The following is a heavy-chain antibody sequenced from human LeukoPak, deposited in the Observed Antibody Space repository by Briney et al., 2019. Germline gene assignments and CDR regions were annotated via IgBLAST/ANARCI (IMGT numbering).Heavy chain of an antibody. D-gene: IGHD1-14*01. V-gene: IGHV3-11*05. J-gene: IGHJ4*02. Sequence: GGSLRLSCAASGFNFRDYHMSWIRQAPGKGLEWVAYIVGSSSYTNYADSVKGRFTISRDNGENSLYLQMNSLRAEDTAVYYCARDLYDNNRVQDYWGQGTLVTVSS. CDR3: ARDLYDNNRVQDY. CDR2: IVGSSSYT. CDR1: GFNFRDYH.